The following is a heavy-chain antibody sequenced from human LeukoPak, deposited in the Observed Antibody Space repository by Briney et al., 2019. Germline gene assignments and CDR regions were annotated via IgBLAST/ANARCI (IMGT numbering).Heavy chain of an antibody. V-gene: IGHV1-46*01. CDR1: GYTFTSYG. CDR2: INPSGGST. Sequence: GASVKVSCKASGYTFTSYGISWVRQAPGQGLEWMGIINPSGGSTSYAQKFQGRVTMTRDTSTSTVYMELSSLRSEDTAVYYCARGLIAAGPFDPWGQGTLVTVSS. D-gene: IGHD6-25*01. CDR3: ARGLIAAGPFDP. J-gene: IGHJ5*02.